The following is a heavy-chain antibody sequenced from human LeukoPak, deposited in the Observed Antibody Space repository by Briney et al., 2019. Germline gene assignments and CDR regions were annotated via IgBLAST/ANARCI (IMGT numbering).Heavy chain of an antibody. J-gene: IGHJ3*02. CDR3: ARPFDAFDI. Sequence: TGGSLRLSCAASGFTFSSYAMSWVRQAPGEGLEWVSAISGSGGSTYYPDSVKGRFTISRDNSKNTLYLQMNSLRAEDTAVYYCARPFDAFDIWGQGTMVTVS. V-gene: IGHV3-23*01. CDR2: ISGSGGST. CDR1: GFTFSSYA.